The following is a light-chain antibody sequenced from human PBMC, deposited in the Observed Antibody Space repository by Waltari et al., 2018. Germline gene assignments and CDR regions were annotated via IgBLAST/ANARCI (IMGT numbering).Light chain of an antibody. J-gene: IGKJ5*01. Sequence: EIVMTQSPATLSVSPGDRATLPCRASQSIHDNVAWYQQKPGQAPRLLIYVASTRATGIPARCRGSGSGTEFTLSISSMQTEDFGVYYCQQYNVRPPITFGQGTRLEIK. CDR2: VAS. V-gene: IGKV3-15*01. CDR3: QQYNVRPPIT. CDR1: QSIHDN.